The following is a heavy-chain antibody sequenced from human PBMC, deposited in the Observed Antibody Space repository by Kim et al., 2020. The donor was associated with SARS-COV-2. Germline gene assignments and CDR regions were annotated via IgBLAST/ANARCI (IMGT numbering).Heavy chain of an antibody. CDR2: IYYSGST. CDR3: ARDLRYFDWGWFDP. V-gene: IGHV4-59*01. J-gene: IGHJ5*02. D-gene: IGHD3-9*01. Sequence: SETLSLTCTVSGGSISSYYWSWIRRPPGKGLEWIGYIYYSGSTNYNPSLKSRVTISVDTSKNQFSLKLSSVTAADTAVYYCARDLRYFDWGWFDPWGQGTLVTVSS. CDR1: GGSISSYY.